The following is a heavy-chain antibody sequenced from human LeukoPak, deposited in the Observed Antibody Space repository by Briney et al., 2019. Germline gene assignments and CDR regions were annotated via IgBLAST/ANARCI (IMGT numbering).Heavy chain of an antibody. V-gene: IGHV3-23*01. CDR1: GFTFSSYG. CDR3: AKVKAVAGTTFDY. J-gene: IGHJ4*02. CDR2: ISGSGGST. D-gene: IGHD6-19*01. Sequence: PGGSLRLSCAASGFTFSSYGMHWVRQAPGKGLEWVSAISGSGGSTYYADSVKGRFTISRDNSKNTLYLQMNSLRAEDTAVYYCAKVKAVAGTTFDYWGQGTLVTVSS.